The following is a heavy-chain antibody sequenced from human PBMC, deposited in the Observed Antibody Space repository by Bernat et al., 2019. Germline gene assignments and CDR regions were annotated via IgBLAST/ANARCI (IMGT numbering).Heavy chain of an antibody. CDR1: GGSISSSSYY. CDR3: ASGASSLRAGTTY. Sequence: QLQLQESGPGLVKPSETLSLTCTVSGGSISSSSYYWGWIRQPPGKGLEWIGSIYYSGSTYYNPSLKSRVTISVDTSKNQFSLKLSSVTAADTAVYYCASGASSLRAGTTYWGQGTLVTVSS. J-gene: IGHJ4*02. CDR2: IYYSGST. V-gene: IGHV4-39*01. D-gene: IGHD1-1*01.